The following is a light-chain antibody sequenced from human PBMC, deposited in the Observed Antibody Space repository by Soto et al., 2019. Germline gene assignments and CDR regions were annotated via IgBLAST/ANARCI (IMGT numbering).Light chain of an antibody. Sequence: EIVLTQSPDTLSVSPGERATLSCRASQSVSTSYLAWYQQKPGQAPRLLIYDASNRATGIPARFSGSGSGTDFTLTISSLEPEDFAVYYCQQRSNWPITFGQGTRLEIK. V-gene: IGKV3D-20*02. CDR3: QQRSNWPIT. J-gene: IGKJ5*01. CDR2: DAS. CDR1: QSVSTSY.